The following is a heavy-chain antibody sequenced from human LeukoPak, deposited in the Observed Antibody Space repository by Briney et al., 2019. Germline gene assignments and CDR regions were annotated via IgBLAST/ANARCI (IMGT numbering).Heavy chain of an antibody. CDR1: GGSVSTSDYY. V-gene: IGHV4-39*07. J-gene: IGHJ4*02. Sequence: SEILCLTCTVSGGSVSTSDYYWGWIRQSPVKGLEWIGDVFYTGKTNYNPSLRGRATISIDTSKNQFSLKLTYVTAADTAVYYCARVFDSWGQGTLVTVSS. CDR3: ARVFDS. CDR2: VFYTGKT.